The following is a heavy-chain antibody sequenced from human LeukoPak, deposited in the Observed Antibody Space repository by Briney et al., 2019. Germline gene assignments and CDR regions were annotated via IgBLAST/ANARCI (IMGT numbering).Heavy chain of an antibody. CDR1: GFTFRTYW. D-gene: IGHD3-10*01. V-gene: IGHV3-74*01. CDR3: VKSGIPGPLAFDI. Sequence: GGSLRLSCVASGFTFRTYWMHWVRQAPGKGLVWVSRINSDGRTTTYADSVKGRFTISRDNAENTLYLQMNSPRAEDTAVYYCVKSGIPGPLAFDIWGQGTVVTVSS. J-gene: IGHJ3*02. CDR2: INSDGRTT.